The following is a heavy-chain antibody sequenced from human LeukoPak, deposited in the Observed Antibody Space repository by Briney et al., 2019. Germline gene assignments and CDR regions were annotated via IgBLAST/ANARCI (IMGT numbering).Heavy chain of an antibody. Sequence: SETLSLTCTVSGYSISNGYYWGWIRQPPGKGLEWIGYIYYSGSTNYNPSLKSRVTISVDTSKNQFSLKLSSVTAADTAVYYCARGANSKFEAFDIWGQGTMVTVSS. J-gene: IGHJ3*02. CDR3: ARGANSKFEAFDI. V-gene: IGHV4-38-2*02. D-gene: IGHD4-11*01. CDR1: GYSISNGYY. CDR2: IYYSGST.